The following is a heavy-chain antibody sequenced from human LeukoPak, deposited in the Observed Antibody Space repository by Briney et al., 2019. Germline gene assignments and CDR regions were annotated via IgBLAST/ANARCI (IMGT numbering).Heavy chain of an antibody. V-gene: IGHV3-15*01. CDR2: IKSKTDGGTT. J-gene: IGHJ4*02. CDR1: GFTFSNAW. D-gene: IGHD2-15*01. CDR3: TTDVVVVAATPFDY. Sequence: PGGSLRLSCAASGFTFSNAWMSWVRQAPGKGLEWVGRIKSKTDGGTTDYAAPVKGRFTTSRDDSKNTLYLQMNSLKTEDTAVYYCTTDVVVVAATPFDYWGQGTLVTVSS.